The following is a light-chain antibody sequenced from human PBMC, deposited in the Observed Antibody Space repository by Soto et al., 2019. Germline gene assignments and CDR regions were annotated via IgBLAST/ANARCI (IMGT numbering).Light chain of an antibody. V-gene: IGKV3-20*01. CDR2: DTS. CDR1: QSVSSSY. J-gene: IGKJ1*01. CDR3: QQYAGSPWT. Sequence: EIVLTQSPGTLSLSPGERATLSCRASQSVSSSYLAWYQQKPGQAPRLLIYDTSSRATGIPDRFSGSGSGTDFTLTISRLEPEDFAVYYCQQYAGSPWTFGQGTKVEIK.